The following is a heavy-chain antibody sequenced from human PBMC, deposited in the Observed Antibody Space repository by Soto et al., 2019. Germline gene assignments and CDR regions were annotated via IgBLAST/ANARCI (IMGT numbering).Heavy chain of an antibody. CDR1: GGTFSSYT. J-gene: IGHJ4*02. V-gene: IGHV1-69*02. CDR3: AAALGYSSGGSCYLLDY. Sequence: QVQLVQSGAEVKKPGSSVKVSCKASGGTFSSYTISWVRQAPGQGLEWMGRIIPILGIANYAQKFQGRVTITADKSTSTAYMELSSLRSEDTAVYYCAAALGYSSGGSCYLLDYWGQGTLVTVSS. D-gene: IGHD2-15*01. CDR2: IIPILGIA.